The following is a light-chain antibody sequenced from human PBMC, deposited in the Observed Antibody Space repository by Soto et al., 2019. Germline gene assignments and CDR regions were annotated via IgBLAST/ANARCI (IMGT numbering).Light chain of an antibody. Sequence: QSALTQPASVSGSPGQSITISCTGTSSDVGCYNYVSWYQQHPGKAPKLMIYDVSNRPSGVSNRFSGSKSGNTASLTLSGLQAEDEADYYCSSYTGSSTHVFGGGTKVTVL. CDR3: SSYTGSSTHV. V-gene: IGLV2-14*01. CDR1: SSDVGCYNY. CDR2: DVS. J-gene: IGLJ2*01.